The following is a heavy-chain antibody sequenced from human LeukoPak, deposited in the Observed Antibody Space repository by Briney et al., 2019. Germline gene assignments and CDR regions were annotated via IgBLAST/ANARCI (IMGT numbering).Heavy chain of an antibody. V-gene: IGHV1-18*01. D-gene: IGHD2-15*01. CDR3: AREGYCSGSDCYLRFLGY. J-gene: IGHJ4*02. CDR2: ISAYNGNT. CDR1: GYTFTSYG. Sequence: GASVKVSCKASGYTFTSYGISWVRQAPGQGLEWMGWISAYNGNTNYAQKLQGRVTMTTDTSTSTAYMELRSLRSDDTAVYYCAREGYCSGSDCYLRFLGYWGQGTLVTVSS.